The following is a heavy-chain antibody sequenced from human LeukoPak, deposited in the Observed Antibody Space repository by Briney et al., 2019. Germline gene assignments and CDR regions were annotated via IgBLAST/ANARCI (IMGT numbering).Heavy chain of an antibody. CDR1: GYTFTGYY. CDR3: ARDRPGDGYNPGDY. CDR2: ISAYNGNT. J-gene: IGHJ4*02. Sequence: GASVKVSCKASGYTFTGYYMHWVRQAPEQGLEWMGWISAYNGNTNYAQKLQGRVTMTTDTSTSTAYMELRSLRSDDTAVYYCARDRPGDGYNPGDYWGQGTLVTVSS. D-gene: IGHD5-24*01. V-gene: IGHV1-18*04.